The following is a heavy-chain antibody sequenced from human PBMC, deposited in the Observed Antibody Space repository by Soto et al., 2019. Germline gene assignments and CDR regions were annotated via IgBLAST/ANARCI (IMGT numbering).Heavy chain of an antibody. CDR1: GFTFRTYG. CDR3: ARGRVDGGELDL. V-gene: IGHV3-33*01. Sequence: VQLVESGGGVVQPGRSLRLSCAASGFTFRTYGMYWVRQAPGKGLEWVAVIWYDASNKYYADSVKGRFTISRDNSENTLYLQMHSLRAEDTAVYYCARGRVDGGELDLWGQGTLVAVS. D-gene: IGHD1-26*01. CDR2: IWYDASNK. J-gene: IGHJ4*02.